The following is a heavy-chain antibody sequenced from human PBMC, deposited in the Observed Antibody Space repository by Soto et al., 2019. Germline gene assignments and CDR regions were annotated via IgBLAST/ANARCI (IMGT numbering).Heavy chain of an antibody. J-gene: IGHJ4*02. V-gene: IGHV3-30*18. CDR1: GFTFSTYG. CDR2: ISHDGSQK. Sequence: GGSLKLSCAVSGFTFSTYGMHWVRQAPGKGLEWVAVISHDGSQKYYADYVKGRFTISRDTSKNALFLQMNSLRAEDTAVYYCAKGNSGSPYGAFDYWGQGTQVTVSS. CDR3: AKGNSGSPYGAFDY. D-gene: IGHD1-26*01.